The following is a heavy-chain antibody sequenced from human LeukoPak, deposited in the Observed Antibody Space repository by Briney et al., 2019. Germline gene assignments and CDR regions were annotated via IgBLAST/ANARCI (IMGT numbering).Heavy chain of an antibody. CDR3: ARSFGYYSASGYYY. V-gene: IGHV3-23*01. CDR2: ISGSGGGGAT. D-gene: IGHD3-3*01. Sequence: GGSLRLSCAASGFTFSTYAMSWVRQAPGKGLEWVSAISGSGGGGATSYADSVKGRFTISRDNSKNTLYLQMNSLRAEDTAVYYCARSFGYYSASGYYYWGQGTLVTVSS. CDR1: GFTFSTYA. J-gene: IGHJ4*02.